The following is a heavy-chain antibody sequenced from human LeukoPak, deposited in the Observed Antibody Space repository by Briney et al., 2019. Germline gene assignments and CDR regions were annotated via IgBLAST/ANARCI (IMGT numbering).Heavy chain of an antibody. V-gene: IGHV1-18*01. CDR2: ISAYNGNT. D-gene: IGHD5-18*01. CDR3: ARGGDSYGYGNWFDP. J-gene: IGHJ5*02. CDR1: GYTFTSYG. Sequence: ASVKVSCKASGYTFTSYGISWVRQAPGQGLEWMGWISAYNGNTNYAQKLQGRVTMTTDTSTSTAYMELRSLRSDDTAVYYCARGGDSYGYGNWFDPWGQGTLVTVSS.